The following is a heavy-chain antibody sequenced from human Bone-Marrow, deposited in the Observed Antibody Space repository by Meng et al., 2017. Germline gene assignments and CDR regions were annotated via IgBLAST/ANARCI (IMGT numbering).Heavy chain of an antibody. CDR3: VRDVRQPLDF. D-gene: IGHD5-18*01. Sequence: QGQLVQSGAEVKKPGASMTVSCKASGYDFTDYFLHWARLAPGQGLQWVGQIDPYSGDTVYAQKFRGRVTMTRDTSVNSAYLEVNRLTSDDTAVYYCVRDVRQPLDFWGQGTLVTVSS. CDR2: IDPYSGDT. J-gene: IGHJ4*02. V-gene: IGHV1-2*06. CDR1: GYDFTDYF.